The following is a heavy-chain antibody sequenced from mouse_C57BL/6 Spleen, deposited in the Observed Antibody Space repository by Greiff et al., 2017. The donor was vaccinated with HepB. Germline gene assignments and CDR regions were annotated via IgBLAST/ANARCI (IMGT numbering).Heavy chain of an antibody. Sequence: VKLVESGPGLVAPSQSLSITCTVSGFSLTSYGVDWVRQSPGKGLEWLGVIWGVGSTNYNSALKSRLSISKDNSKSQVFLKMNSLQTDDTAMYYCVLTTVVAGAMDYWGQGTSVTVSS. CDR1: GFSLTSYG. D-gene: IGHD1-1*01. CDR2: IWGVGST. V-gene: IGHV2-6*01. CDR3: VLTTVVAGAMDY. J-gene: IGHJ4*01.